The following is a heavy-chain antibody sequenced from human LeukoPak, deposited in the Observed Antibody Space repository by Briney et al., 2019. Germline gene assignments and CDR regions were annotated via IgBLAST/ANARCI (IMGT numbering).Heavy chain of an antibody. CDR3: ARDRGGIHDALLFDY. Sequence: PGGSLRLSCAASGFTLSSYWMSWVRQAPGKGLEGVANIKQDGSEKYYVDSVKGRFTISRDNSKNTLYLQMNSLRAEDTAVYYCARDRGGIHDALLFDYWGQGTLVTVSS. J-gene: IGHJ4*02. D-gene: IGHD1-26*01. CDR1: GFTLSSYW. V-gene: IGHV3-7*03. CDR2: IKQDGSEK.